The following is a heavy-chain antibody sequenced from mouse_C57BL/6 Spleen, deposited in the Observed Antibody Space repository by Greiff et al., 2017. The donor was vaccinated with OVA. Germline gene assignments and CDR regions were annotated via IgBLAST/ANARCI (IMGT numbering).Heavy chain of an antibody. CDR1: GYTFTDYE. D-gene: IGHD1-1*01. V-gene: IGHV1-15*01. CDR3: TRRITTVAHYAMDN. CDR2: IDPETGGT. J-gene: IGHJ4*01. Sequence: QVQLKESGAELVRPGASVTLSCKASGYTFTDYEMHWVKQTPVHGLEWIGAIDPETGGTAYNQKFKGKAILTADKSSSTAYMELRSLTSEDSAVYYCTRRITTVAHYAMDNWGQGTAVTVSS.